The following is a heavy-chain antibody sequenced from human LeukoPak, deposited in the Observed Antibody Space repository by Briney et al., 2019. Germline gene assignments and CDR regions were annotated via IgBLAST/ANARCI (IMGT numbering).Heavy chain of an antibody. CDR2: IYPGDSDT. CDR3: ARLAVAGLDF. D-gene: IGHD6-19*01. J-gene: IGHJ4*02. CDR1: GYSFTSYW. V-gene: IGHV5-51*01. Sequence: GESLKISCKVSGYSFTSYWIAWVRQMPGKGLEWMGIIYPGDSDTIYRPSFQGQVTISADKSISTAYLQWNSLKASDTAMYYCARLAVAGLDFWGQGTLVTVSS.